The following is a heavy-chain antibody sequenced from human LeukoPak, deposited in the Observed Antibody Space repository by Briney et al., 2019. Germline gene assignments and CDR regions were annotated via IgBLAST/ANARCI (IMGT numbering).Heavy chain of an antibody. Sequence: GRSLRLSCAASGFTLGSYGMHWVRQAPGKGLEWVANIKQDGSEKYYVDSVKGRFTISRDNAKNSLYLQMNSLRAEDTAVYYCATDLGSSRPNYWGQGTLVTVSS. V-gene: IGHV3-7*04. CDR1: GFTLGSYG. CDR2: IKQDGSEK. D-gene: IGHD6-13*01. J-gene: IGHJ4*02. CDR3: ATDLGSSRPNY.